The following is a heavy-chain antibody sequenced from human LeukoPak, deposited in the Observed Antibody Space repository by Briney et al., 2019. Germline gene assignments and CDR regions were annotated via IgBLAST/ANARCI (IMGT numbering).Heavy chain of an antibody. J-gene: IGHJ3*02. V-gene: IGHV3-30-3*01. D-gene: IGHD2-15*01. CDR1: GFTFSNYA. CDR3: ARDQGVVVVAMAFDI. Sequence: HPGGSLRLSCAASGFTFSNYAMHWVRQAPGKGLEWVAVISYDGSNKYYADSVKGRFTISRDNSKNTLYVQMNSLRAEDTAVYYCARDQGVVVVAMAFDIWGQGTMATVSS. CDR2: ISYDGSNK.